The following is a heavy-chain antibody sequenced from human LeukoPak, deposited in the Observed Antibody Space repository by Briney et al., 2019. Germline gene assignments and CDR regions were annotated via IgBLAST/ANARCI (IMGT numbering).Heavy chain of an antibody. CDR3: AKEQVYGSGYYGMDV. CDR1: GFTFDDYA. V-gene: IGHV3-9*01. D-gene: IGHD4-17*01. J-gene: IGHJ6*02. CDR2: ISWNSGSI. Sequence: GRSLRLSCAASGFTFDDYAMHWVRQAPGKGLEWVSGISWNSGSIGYADSVKGRFTISRDNAKNSLYLQMNSLRAEDTALYYCAKEQVYGSGYYGMDVWGQGTTVTVSS.